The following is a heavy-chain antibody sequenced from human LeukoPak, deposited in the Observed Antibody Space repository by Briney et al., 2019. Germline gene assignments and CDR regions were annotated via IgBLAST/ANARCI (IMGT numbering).Heavy chain of an antibody. J-gene: IGHJ3*02. V-gene: IGHV4-38-2*02. CDR1: GYSISSGHY. Sequence: PSETLSLTCTVSGYSISSGHYWGWIRQPPGKGLEWIGSIYHSGSTYHNPSLKSRVTISVDTSKNQFSLKLSSVTAADTAVYYCARYLYLYPRLNAFDIWGQGTMVTVSS. D-gene: IGHD3-16*01. CDR3: ARYLYLYPRLNAFDI. CDR2: IYHSGST.